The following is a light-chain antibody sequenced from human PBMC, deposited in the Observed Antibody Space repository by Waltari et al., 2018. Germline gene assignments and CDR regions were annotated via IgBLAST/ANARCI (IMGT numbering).Light chain of an antibody. CDR3: AAWDDSLNGVV. Sequence: QSVLTQPPSASGTPGQRVTISCSASSSNIGRNTVHWYHQLPGPAPKLHIYSNDHRPSGVPDRFSGSTSGTSASLAISGLQSEDEAEYYCAAWDDSLNGVVFGGGTKLTVL. J-gene: IGLJ2*01. CDR2: SND. V-gene: IGLV1-44*01. CDR1: SSNIGRNT.